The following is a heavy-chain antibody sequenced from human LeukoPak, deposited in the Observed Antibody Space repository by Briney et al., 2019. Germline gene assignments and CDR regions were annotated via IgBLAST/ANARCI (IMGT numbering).Heavy chain of an antibody. Sequence: SETLSLTCTVSGGSISSYYWSWIRQPAGKGLEWIGRIHTSGSTNYSPSLKSRVAMSVDTSKNQFSLKLSSVTAADTAVYYCARRYYDSSGYYRPTFDYWGQGTLVTVSS. CDR2: IHTSGST. D-gene: IGHD3-22*01. CDR3: ARRYYDSSGYYRPTFDY. J-gene: IGHJ4*02. V-gene: IGHV4-4*07. CDR1: GGSISSYY.